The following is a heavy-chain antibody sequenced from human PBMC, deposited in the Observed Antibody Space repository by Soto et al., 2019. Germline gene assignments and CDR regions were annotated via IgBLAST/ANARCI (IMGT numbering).Heavy chain of an antibody. J-gene: IGHJ4*02. CDR2: ISGSGGST. CDR1: GFTFSSYA. CDR3: AKGSSGYYEPPSPTCFDY. Sequence: GGSLRLSCAASGFTFSSYAMSWVRQAPGKGLEWVSAISGSGGSTYYADSVKGRFTISRDNSKNTLYLQMNSLRAEDTALYYWAKGSSGYYEPPSPTCFDYWGQGTLVTVSS. D-gene: IGHD3-22*01. V-gene: IGHV3-23*01.